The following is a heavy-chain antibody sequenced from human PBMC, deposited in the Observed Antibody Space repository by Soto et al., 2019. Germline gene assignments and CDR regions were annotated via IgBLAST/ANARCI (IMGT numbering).Heavy chain of an antibody. CDR2: ISGSGGST. J-gene: IGHJ4*02. Sequence: PVGSLRLSCAASGFTFSSYAMSCVRHSPGKWLEWVSAISGSGGSTYYADSVKGRFTISRDNSKNTLYLQMNSLRAEDTAVYYCAKGPNTHTPFMSGSYGNYYFQYWGQRTPVTVSS. D-gene: IGHD3-10*01. CDR1: GFTFSSYA. CDR3: AKGPNTHTPFMSGSYGNYYFQY. V-gene: IGHV3-23*01.